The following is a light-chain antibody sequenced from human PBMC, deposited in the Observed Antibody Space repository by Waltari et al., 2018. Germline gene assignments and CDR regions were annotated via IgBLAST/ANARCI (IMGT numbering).Light chain of an antibody. CDR1: QSISSY. CDR3: QQSYSTPH. CDR2: AAS. J-gene: IGKJ3*01. V-gene: IGKV1-39*01. Sequence: DIQMTQSPSSLSPSVRDVVTITCRASQSISSYLNWYQQRPGKAPKLLIYAASSLQSGVPSRFSGRGAGTDFTLTISSLQPEDFATYYCQQSYSTPHFGPGTKVDIK.